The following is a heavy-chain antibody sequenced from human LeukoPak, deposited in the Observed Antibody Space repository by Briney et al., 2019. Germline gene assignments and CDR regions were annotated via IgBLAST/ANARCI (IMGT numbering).Heavy chain of an antibody. Sequence: GGSLRLSCAASGFTFSSYGMHWVRQAPGKGLEWVAFIRYDGSNKYYADSVKGRFTISRDNSKNTLYLQMNSLRAEDTAVYYCAKDSKYGDYGTNFDYWGQGTLVTVSS. D-gene: IGHD4-17*01. CDR2: IRYDGSNK. CDR1: GFTFSSYG. J-gene: IGHJ4*02. V-gene: IGHV3-30*02. CDR3: AKDSKYGDYGTNFDY.